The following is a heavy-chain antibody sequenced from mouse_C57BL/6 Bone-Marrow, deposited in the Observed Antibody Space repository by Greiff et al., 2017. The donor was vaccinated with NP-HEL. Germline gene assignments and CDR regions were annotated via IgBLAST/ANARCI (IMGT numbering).Heavy chain of an antibody. CDR3: SRLPITTVVGPSWYLDV. CDR1: GFTFSDYG. D-gene: IGHD1-1*01. V-gene: IGHV5-15*01. CDR2: ISNLAYSI. J-gene: IGHJ1*03. Sequence: DVLLVESGGGLVQPGGSLKLSCAASGFTFSDYGMPWVRQAPGKGPEWVAFISNLAYSIYYADTVTGRFTISRENAKTTLYMELSSLRSEDTAMYYCSRLPITTVVGPSWYLDVWGTGTTVTVAS.